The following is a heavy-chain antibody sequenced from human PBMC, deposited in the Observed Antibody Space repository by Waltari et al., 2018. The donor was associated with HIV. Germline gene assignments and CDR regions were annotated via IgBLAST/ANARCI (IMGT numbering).Heavy chain of an antibody. Sequence: QLQLQASGPGLVKPSETLSLTCTVPVGSISSSSYYWGCIRQTPGKGMEWIGSIYYSGSTYYNPSLKSRVTISVDTSKNQFSLKLSSVTAADTAVYYCARAGYCSGGSCPQETGWFDPWGQGTLVTVSS. V-gene: IGHV4-39*07. D-gene: IGHD2-15*01. J-gene: IGHJ5*02. CDR1: VGSISSSSYY. CDR3: ARAGYCSGGSCPQETGWFDP. CDR2: IYYSGST.